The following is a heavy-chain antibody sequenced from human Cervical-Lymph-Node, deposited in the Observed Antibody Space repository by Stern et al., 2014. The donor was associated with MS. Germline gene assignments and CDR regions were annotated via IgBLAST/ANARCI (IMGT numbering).Heavy chain of an antibody. D-gene: IGHD1-1*01. CDR2: IYPDDSDI. CDR3: ARHPPRRKWDDPNYGMDV. CDR1: GYTFTNNW. Sequence: EVQLVESGAEVKKPGESLKISCKGSGYTFTNNWIAWVRQMPGKGLEWMGIIYPDDSDIRYSPPLQGQVPISADKSISTAYLRWSSLKAADSAVYYCARHPPRRKWDDPNYGMDVWGQGTTVTVSS. J-gene: IGHJ6*02. V-gene: IGHV5-51*01.